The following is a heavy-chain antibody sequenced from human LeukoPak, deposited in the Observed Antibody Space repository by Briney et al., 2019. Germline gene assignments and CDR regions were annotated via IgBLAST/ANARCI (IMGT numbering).Heavy chain of an antibody. CDR3: ARVVRFLEWSFDY. CDR2: IYSGGST. Sequence: PGGSLRLSCAASGFTVSSNYMRWVRQAQGKGMEWGSVIYSGGSTYYADSVKGRFTISRDNSKNTLYLQMNSLRAEDTSVYYCARVVRFLEWSFDYWGQGTLVTVSS. CDR1: GFTVSSNY. D-gene: IGHD3-3*01. V-gene: IGHV3-66*02. J-gene: IGHJ4*02.